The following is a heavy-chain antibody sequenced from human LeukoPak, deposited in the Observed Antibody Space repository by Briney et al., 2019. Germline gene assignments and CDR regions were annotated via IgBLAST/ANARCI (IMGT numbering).Heavy chain of an antibody. Sequence: GASVKVSCKASGFTFTGYYMHWVRQAPGQGLEWMGWINPNSGGTNYAQKFQGRVTMTRDTSISTAYMELSRLRSDDTAVYYCARDIRDGYNWLFDYWGQGTLVTVSS. CDR3: ARDIRDGYNWLFDY. CDR1: GFTFTGYY. D-gene: IGHD5-24*01. J-gene: IGHJ4*02. V-gene: IGHV1-2*02. CDR2: INPNSGGT.